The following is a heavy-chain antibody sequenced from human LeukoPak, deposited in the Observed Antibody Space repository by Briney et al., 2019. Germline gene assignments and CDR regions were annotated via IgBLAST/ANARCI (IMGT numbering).Heavy chain of an antibody. J-gene: IGHJ4*02. D-gene: IGHD1-14*01. CDR3: TNPRIGY. CDR2: IKTDESTA. Sequence: PGGSLRLSCAASGFTFSNYWMHWVRQVPGKGLVWVSRIKTDESTATYADSVKGRFTISRDNAKNTLYLQMNSLRAEDTAVYYCTNPRIGYWGQGTLVTVSS. CDR1: GFTFSNYW. V-gene: IGHV3-74*01.